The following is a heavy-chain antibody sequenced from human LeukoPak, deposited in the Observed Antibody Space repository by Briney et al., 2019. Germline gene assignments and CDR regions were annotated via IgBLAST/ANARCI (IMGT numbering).Heavy chain of an antibody. CDR1: WSTVTFNY. V-gene: IGHV3-53*01. CDR2: IYSGGTT. Sequence: HTGPSHRPSYAASWSTVTFNYMSCVSQAPGNGPEWVSVIYSGGTTHYADSVEGRFTISRDNLKNTLYLEMSSLRAEDTAVYYCARHRGGPDSAFDYWGQGTLVTVSS. D-gene: IGHD3-16*01. CDR3: ARHRGGPDSAFDY. J-gene: IGHJ4*02.